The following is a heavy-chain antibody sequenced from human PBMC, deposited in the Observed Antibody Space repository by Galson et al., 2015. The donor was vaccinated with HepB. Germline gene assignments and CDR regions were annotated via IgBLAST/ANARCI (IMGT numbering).Heavy chain of an antibody. D-gene: IGHD2-21*01. V-gene: IGHV3-23*01. CDR3: AKISYCDGGPCFSGYFDS. CDR2: IVGSGEST. CDR1: GITFSTYV. J-gene: IGHJ4*02. Sequence: SLRLSCAAPGITFSTYVMSWVRQAPGKGLEWVSSIVGSGESTFYADSVKGRFTISRDNSRNTLYLQMNRLRADATAIYYCAKISYCDGGPCFSGYFDSWGQGTLVAVSS.